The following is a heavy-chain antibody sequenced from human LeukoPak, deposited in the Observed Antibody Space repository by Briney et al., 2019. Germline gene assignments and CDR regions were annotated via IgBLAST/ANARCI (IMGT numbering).Heavy chain of an antibody. CDR1: GFTFSSYA. CDR3: ARDKIEGPTKLDY. D-gene: IGHD1-1*01. Sequence: GRSLRLSCAASGFTFSSYALHWVRQAPGKGLEWVAVISYDGINKYYADSVKGRFTISRDNSRNTLYLQMNSLRAEDTAVYYCARDKIEGPTKLDYWGQGILVTVSS. CDR2: ISYDGINK. V-gene: IGHV3-30*04. J-gene: IGHJ4*02.